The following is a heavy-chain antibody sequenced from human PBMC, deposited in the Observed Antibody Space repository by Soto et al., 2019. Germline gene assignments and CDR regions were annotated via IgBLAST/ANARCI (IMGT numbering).Heavy chain of an antibody. D-gene: IGHD3-22*01. J-gene: IGHJ4*02. CDR1: GYSFTSYW. Sequence: GESLKISCKGSGYSFTSYWIGWVRQMSGKGLEWMGIIYPGDSDTRYSPSFQGQVTISADKSISTAYLQWSSLKASDTAMYYCARRGSYYDSSGYYFDYWGQGTLVTVSS. CDR2: IYPGDSDT. CDR3: ARRGSYYDSSGYYFDY. V-gene: IGHV5-51*01.